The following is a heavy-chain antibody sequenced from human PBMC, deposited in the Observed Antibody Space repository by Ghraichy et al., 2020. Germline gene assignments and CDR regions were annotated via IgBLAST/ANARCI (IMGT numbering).Heavy chain of an antibody. Sequence: SVKVSCKASGFTFTSSAVQWVRQARGQRLEWIGWIVVGSGNTNYAQKFQERVTITRDMSTSTAYMELSSLRSEDTAVYYCAADPPFWSGYYLDYYGMDVWGQGTTVTVSS. CDR2: IVVGSGNT. V-gene: IGHV1-58*01. J-gene: IGHJ6*02. CDR3: AADPPFWSGYYLDYYGMDV. CDR1: GFTFTSSA. D-gene: IGHD3-3*01.